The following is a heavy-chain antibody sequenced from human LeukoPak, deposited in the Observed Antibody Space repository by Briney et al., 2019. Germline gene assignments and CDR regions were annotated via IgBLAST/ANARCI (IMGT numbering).Heavy chain of an antibody. CDR3: ARESDTAMGIDY. V-gene: IGHV3-53*01. Sequence: EGSLRLSCAASGFTVSSNYMSWVRQAPGKGLEWVSVIYSGGSTYYADSVKGRFTISRDNSKNTLYLQMNSLRAEDTAVYYCARESDTAMGIDYWGQGTLVTVSS. CDR1: GFTVSSNY. J-gene: IGHJ4*02. CDR2: IYSGGST. D-gene: IGHD5-18*01.